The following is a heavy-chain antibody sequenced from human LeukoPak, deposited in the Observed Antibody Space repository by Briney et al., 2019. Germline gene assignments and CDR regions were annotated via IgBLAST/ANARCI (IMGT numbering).Heavy chain of an antibody. CDR1: GFTFDYSA. CDR3: ARDPGSGSYYTFDY. D-gene: IGHD3-10*01. V-gene: IGHV3-23*01. CDR2: INTGDIT. J-gene: IGHJ4*02. Sequence: GGSLRLSCAASGFTFDYSAMTWVRQAPEKGLEWVSTINTGDITFYANSVKGRFTIARDNSKNALFLQMNSLRAEDTAVYNCARDPGSGSYYTFDYWGQGTLVTVSS.